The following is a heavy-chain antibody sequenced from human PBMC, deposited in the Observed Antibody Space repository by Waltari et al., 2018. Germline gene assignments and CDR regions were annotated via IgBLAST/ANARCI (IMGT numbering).Heavy chain of an antibody. Sequence: QVQLVQSGAEVKKPGASVKVSCKVSGYTLTELSMHWVRQAPGKGLEWMGGFGPEDGETIYAQKFQGRVTMTEDTSTDTAYMELSSLRSEDTAVYYCATSWGIAVAGHWYFDLWGRGTLVTVSS. D-gene: IGHD6-19*01. J-gene: IGHJ2*01. CDR3: ATSWGIAVAGHWYFDL. CDR1: GYTLTELS. V-gene: IGHV1-24*01. CDR2: FGPEDGET.